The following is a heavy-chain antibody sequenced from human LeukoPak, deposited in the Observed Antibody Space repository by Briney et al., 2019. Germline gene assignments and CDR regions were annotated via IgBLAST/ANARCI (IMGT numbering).Heavy chain of an antibody. CDR2: MNPNSGNT. J-gene: IGHJ4*02. V-gene: IGHV1-8*02. D-gene: IGHD2-15*01. CDR3: ARAYCSGGSCPGVFDY. Sequence: ASVKVSCKASGYTFTGYYMHWVRQATGQGLEWMGWMNPNSGNTGYAQKFQGRVTMTRNTSISTAYMELSSLRSEDTAVYYCARAYCSGGSCPGVFDYWGQGTLVTVSS. CDR1: GYTFTGYY.